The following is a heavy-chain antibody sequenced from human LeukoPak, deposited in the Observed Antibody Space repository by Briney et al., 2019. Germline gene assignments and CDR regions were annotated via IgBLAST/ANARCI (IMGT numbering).Heavy chain of an antibody. CDR2: IYYSGST. V-gene: IGHV4-59*01. J-gene: IGHJ4*02. D-gene: IGHD5-24*01. CDR3: ARVQMATIFDY. CDR1: GGSISSYY. Sequence: SETLSLTCTVSGGSISSYYWSWIRQPPGKGLEWIGYIYYSGSTNYNPSLKSRVTISVDTSKNQFSLKLSFVTAADTAVYYCARVQMATIFDYWGQGTLVTVSS.